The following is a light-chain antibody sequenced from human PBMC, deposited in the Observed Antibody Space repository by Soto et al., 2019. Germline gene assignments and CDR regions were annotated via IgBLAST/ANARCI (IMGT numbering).Light chain of an antibody. V-gene: IGKV1-5*01. Sequence: DIQMTQSPSTLSASVGDRVTITCRASQSISGWLAWYQQKPGKAPKLLIYEASNLESGVPSRFSGSGSGTEFTLTISSLQPDDFATYYCQQDYSDWTFGQGTKV. CDR1: QSISGW. CDR3: QQDYSDWT. CDR2: EAS. J-gene: IGKJ1*01.